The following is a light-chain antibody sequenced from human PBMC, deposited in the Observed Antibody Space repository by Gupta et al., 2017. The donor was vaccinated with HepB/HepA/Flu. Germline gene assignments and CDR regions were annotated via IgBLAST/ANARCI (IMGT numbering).Light chain of an antibody. J-gene: IGKJ4*01. CDR3: QQANSFPRT. CDR2: GAS. Sequence: DIQMTQSPSSVSASVGDRVTITCLASQTISNWLAWYQQKPGKAPKLLISGASSLQSGVPSRFSGSGSGTDFTLTIRSLQPEDFATYYCQQANSFPRTFGGGTRVEIK. V-gene: IGKV1-12*01. CDR1: QTISNW.